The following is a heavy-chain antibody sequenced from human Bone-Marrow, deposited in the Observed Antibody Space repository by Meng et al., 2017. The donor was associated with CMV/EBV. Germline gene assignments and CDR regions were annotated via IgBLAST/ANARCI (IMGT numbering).Heavy chain of an antibody. D-gene: IGHD3-3*01. CDR2: IKQDGSEK. V-gene: IGHV3-7*01. J-gene: IGHJ6*02. CDR3: ARDLSYYDFWSGYYTPHYYYYGMDV. Sequence: GESLKISCAASGFTFSSDWMSWVRQAPGKGLEWVANIKQDGSEKYYVDSVKGRFTISRDNAKNSLYLQMNSLRAEDTAVYYCARDLSYYDFWSGYYTPHYYYYGMDVWGQGTTVTVSS. CDR1: GFTFSSDW.